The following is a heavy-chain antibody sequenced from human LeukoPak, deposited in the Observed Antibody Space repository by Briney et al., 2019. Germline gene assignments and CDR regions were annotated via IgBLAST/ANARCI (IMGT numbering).Heavy chain of an antibody. CDR3: ARDGYVVRGVINYYGMDV. CDR1: GFTFSSYS. J-gene: IGHJ6*02. CDR2: ISSSSSYI. Sequence: GGSLRLSCAASGFTFSSYSMNWVRQAPGKGLEWVSSISSSSSYIYYADSVKGRFTISRDNAKNSLYLQMNSLRAEDTAVYYCARDGYVVRGVINYYGMDVWGQGTTVTVSS. V-gene: IGHV3-21*01. D-gene: IGHD3-10*01.